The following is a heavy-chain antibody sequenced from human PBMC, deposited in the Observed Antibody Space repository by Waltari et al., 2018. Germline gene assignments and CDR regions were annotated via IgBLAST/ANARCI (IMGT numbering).Heavy chain of an antibody. Sequence: QVQLVESGGGVVQPGRSLRLSCVASGFTFSNPAMHWVRQAPGKGLEWVAVVSYDGNNKFYAEDSVKGRFTISRDNSKSTVSLQMTSLRPEDTAVYYCARGGVAVSDPFDDWGQGTLVTVSA. V-gene: IGHV3-30*01. CDR3: ARGGVAVSDPFDD. CDR2: VSYDGNNK. CDR1: GFTFSNPA. D-gene: IGHD6-19*01. J-gene: IGHJ4*02.